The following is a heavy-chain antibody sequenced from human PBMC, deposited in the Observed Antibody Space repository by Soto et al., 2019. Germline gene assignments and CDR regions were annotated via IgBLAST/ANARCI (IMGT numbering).Heavy chain of an antibody. CDR3: AHPTLGMRASDI. D-gene: IGHD7-27*01. V-gene: IGHV2-5*02. CDR2: IYWDDDK. CDR1: GFSLSTSGVG. Sequence: QITLKESGPTLVKPTQTLTLTCTFSGFSLSTSGVGVGWIRQPPGKALEWLALIYWDDDKRYSPSLKSRLTITKDTPKNQVVLTMTNMDPVDTATYYCAHPTLGMRASDIWGQGTMVPVSS. J-gene: IGHJ3*02.